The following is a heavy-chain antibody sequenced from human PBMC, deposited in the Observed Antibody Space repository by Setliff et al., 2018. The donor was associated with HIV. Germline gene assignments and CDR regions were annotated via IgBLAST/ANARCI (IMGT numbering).Heavy chain of an antibody. D-gene: IGHD3-10*01. CDR1: GGSISIGDYY. Sequence: LSLTCTVSGGSISIGDYYWTWIRQRPGKGLEWIGYIHYSGSTFYNPSLKSRVTISVDTSKNQFSLKLSSVTAADTAVYYCARGSGKMVRGIFSGSYYYFMDVWGKGTTVTVSS. V-gene: IGHV4-30-4*08. CDR2: IHYSGST. J-gene: IGHJ6*03. CDR3: ARGSGKMVRGIFSGSYYYFMDV.